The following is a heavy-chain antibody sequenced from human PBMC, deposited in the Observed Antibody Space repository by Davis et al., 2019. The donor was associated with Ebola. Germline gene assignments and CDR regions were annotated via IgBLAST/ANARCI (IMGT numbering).Heavy chain of an antibody. CDR3: AKAKFSGSALIGH. J-gene: IGHJ4*02. CDR2: INGDRGRI. Sequence: GESLKISCATSGFTFGDYTMHLVRPAPGKGLEWVSFINGDRGRIDYADSVKGRFTISGDNSKNSLYLQMNSLTTEDTALYYCAKAKFSGSALIGHWGQGTLVTVSS. V-gene: IGHV3-43*02. CDR1: GFTFGDYT. D-gene: IGHD1-26*01.